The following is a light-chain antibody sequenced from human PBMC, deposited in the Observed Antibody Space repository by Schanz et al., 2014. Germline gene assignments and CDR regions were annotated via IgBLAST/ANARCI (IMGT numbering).Light chain of an antibody. CDR1: QYISKW. Sequence: DIQMTQSPSSVSASVGDRVAITCRASQYISKWLAWYQQKPGKAPKLLIYDASTLQSGVPSRFSGSGSGTDFTLTISSLQPEDSATYFCQQANTFPPLIFGGGTKVEI. V-gene: IGKV1-12*01. J-gene: IGKJ4*01. CDR3: QQANTFPPLI. CDR2: DAS.